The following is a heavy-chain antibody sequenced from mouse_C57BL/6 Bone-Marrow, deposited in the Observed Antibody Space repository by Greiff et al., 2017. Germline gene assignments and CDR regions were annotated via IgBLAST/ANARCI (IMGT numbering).Heavy chain of an antibody. J-gene: IGHJ4*01. D-gene: IGHD2-4*01. V-gene: IGHV1-39*01. CDR2: INPNYGTT. CDR1: GYSFTDYN. CDR3: ARGYDYDYAMDY. Sequence: VQLQQSGPELVKPGASVKISCKASGYSFTDYNMNWVKQSNGKSLEWIGVINPNYGTTSYNQKFKGKAKLTVDQSSSTAYMQLTSLTSEASAVYYCARGYDYDYAMDYWGQGTSVTVSS.